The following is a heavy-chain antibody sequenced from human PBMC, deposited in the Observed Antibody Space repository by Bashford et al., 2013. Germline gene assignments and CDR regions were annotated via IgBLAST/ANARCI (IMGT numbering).Heavy chain of an antibody. CDR3: ARGGALDV. Sequence: RQAPGRGLEFVSYVSDTSATTYYADSVRGRFTVSRDNAKKSLFLDMNSLTAEDTALYFCARGGALDVWGQGTMVTVSS. V-gene: IGHV3-11*01. J-gene: IGHJ3*01. CDR2: VSDTSATT.